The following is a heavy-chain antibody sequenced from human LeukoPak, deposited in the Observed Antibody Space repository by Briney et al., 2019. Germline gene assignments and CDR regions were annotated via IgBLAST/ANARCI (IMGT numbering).Heavy chain of an antibody. J-gene: IGHJ4*02. CDR3: ARDGVATIWGIIDY. CDR2: MNQDGSEK. Sequence: GGSLRLSCAASRFTFSSYWMSWVRQAPGKGLEWVASMNQDGSEKYYADSVKGRFTISRDNAKNSLYLQINSLRAEDTAVYYCARDGVATIWGIIDYWGRGTLLTVSS. D-gene: IGHD5-12*01. CDR1: RFTFSSYW. V-gene: IGHV3-7*01.